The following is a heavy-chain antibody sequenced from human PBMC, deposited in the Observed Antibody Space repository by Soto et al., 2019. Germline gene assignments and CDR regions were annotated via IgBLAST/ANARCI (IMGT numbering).Heavy chain of an antibody. CDR3: ARDEYGGDSGYAMDV. Sequence: QVQLVQSGAEVKKPGASVKVSCKASGYTFTMYGFSWVRQAPGQGLEWMGWINPDNGDTNYAQKFQGRGAMITDTSTSTAYMELRSLRSDDTAVYYCARDEYGGDSGYAMDVWGQGTTVTVSS. V-gene: IGHV1-18*01. J-gene: IGHJ6*02. CDR2: INPDNGDT. D-gene: IGHD2-21*02. CDR1: GYTFTMYG.